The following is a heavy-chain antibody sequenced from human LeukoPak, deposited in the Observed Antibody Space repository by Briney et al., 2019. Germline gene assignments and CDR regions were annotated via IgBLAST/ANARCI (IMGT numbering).Heavy chain of an antibody. V-gene: IGHV1-46*01. D-gene: IGHD2-15*01. J-gene: IGHJ5*02. CDR3: ARVGGYCSDGGCYGWFDP. CDR2: INPGGDST. Sequence: GASVKVSCKASGYTFTSYYMHWVRQAPGQGLEWMGIINPGGDSTRYAQKFQGRVTMTRDTSTSTVYMELSSLRFEDTALYYCARVGGYCSDGGCYGWFDPWGQGTLVIVSS. CDR1: GYTFTSYY.